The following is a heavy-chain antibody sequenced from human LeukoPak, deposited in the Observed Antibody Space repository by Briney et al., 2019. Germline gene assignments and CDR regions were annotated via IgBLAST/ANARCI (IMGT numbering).Heavy chain of an antibody. Sequence: GGSLRLSCAASGFTFSSYSMNWVRRAPGKGLEWVSYISSSSSTIYYADSVKGRFTISRDNAKNSLYLQMNSLRAEDTAVYYCACSSTSCYDYWGQGTLVTVSS. V-gene: IGHV3-48*04. CDR2: ISSSSSTI. J-gene: IGHJ4*02. CDR1: GFTFSSYS. CDR3: ACSSTSCYDY. D-gene: IGHD2-2*01.